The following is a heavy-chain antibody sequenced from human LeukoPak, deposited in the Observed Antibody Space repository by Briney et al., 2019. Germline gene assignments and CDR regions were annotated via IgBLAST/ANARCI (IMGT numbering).Heavy chain of an antibody. CDR3: ARDLYGATRWYFDL. D-gene: IGHD4/OR15-4a*01. V-gene: IGHV3-30-3*01. CDR2: ISYDGSNK. CDR1: GFTFSSYA. J-gene: IGHJ2*01. Sequence: GGSLRLSCAASGFTFSSYAMHWVRQAPGKGLEWVAVISYDGSNKYYADSVKGRFTISRDNSKNTLYLQMNSLRAEDTAVYYCARDLYGATRWYFDLWGRGTLVTVTS.